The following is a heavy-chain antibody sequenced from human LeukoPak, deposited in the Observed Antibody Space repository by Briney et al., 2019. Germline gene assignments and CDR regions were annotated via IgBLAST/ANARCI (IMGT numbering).Heavy chain of an antibody. D-gene: IGHD3-22*01. V-gene: IGHV3-33*01. Sequence: PGGSLTLSCAASGFTFSSYGMHWVRQAPGKGLEWVAVIWFDGSNKYYADSVKSRFTISRVNSKNTLYLQMNSLRAEDTAVYYCARPDYDSSGYADYWGQGTLVTISS. CDR1: GFTFSSYG. CDR2: IWFDGSNK. J-gene: IGHJ4*02. CDR3: ARPDYDSSGYADY.